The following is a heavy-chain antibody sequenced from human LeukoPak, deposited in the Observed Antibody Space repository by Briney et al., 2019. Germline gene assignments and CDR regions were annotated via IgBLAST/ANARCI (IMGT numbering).Heavy chain of an antibody. D-gene: IGHD4-17*01. J-gene: IGHJ3*02. CDR3: ARGGDYDAFDI. V-gene: IGHV3-13*01. CDR2: IGTAGGT. CDR1: GFTFSSYD. Sequence: GGSLRLSCAASGFTFSSYDMHWVRQATGKGLEWVSAIGTAGGTYYPGSVKGRFTISRENAKNSLYLQMNSLRAGDTAVYYCARGGDYDAFDIWGQGTMVTVSS.